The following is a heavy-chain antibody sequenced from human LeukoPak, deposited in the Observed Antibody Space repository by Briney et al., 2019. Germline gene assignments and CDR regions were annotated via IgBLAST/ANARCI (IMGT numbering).Heavy chain of an antibody. CDR1: GDSSNTYY. J-gene: IGHJ5*02. V-gene: IGHV4-59*01. Sequence: PSETLSLTCTVSGDSSNTYYWTWIRQTPGKGLEWIGFVAYSGSSNYNPSLKSRVSISIDTSKNQFSLALTSVTPADTAVYYCARVVRGVVTSNWFDPWGQGTLVTVSS. CDR2: VAYSGSS. D-gene: IGHD2-21*02. CDR3: ARVVRGVVTSNWFDP.